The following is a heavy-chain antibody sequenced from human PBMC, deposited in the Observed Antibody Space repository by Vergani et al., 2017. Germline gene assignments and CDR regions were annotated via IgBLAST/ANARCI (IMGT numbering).Heavy chain of an antibody. J-gene: IGHJ4*02. V-gene: IGHV3-23*01. CDR3: ASGSGGSPRQSFDY. Sequence: EVQLLESGGGLVQPGGSLRLSCAASGFTFSSYAMSWVRQAPGKGLEWVSAISGSGGSTYYADSVKGRFTISRDNSKNSLYLQMNSLRAEDTAVYYCASGSGGSPRQSFDYWGQGTLVTVSS. CDR2: ISGSGGST. D-gene: IGHD4-23*01. CDR1: GFTFSSYA.